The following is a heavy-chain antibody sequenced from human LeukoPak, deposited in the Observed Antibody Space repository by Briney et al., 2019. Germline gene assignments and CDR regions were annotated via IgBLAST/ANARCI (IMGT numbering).Heavy chain of an antibody. CDR2: ITADSQTI. CDR3: AKTGHYYDLDY. D-gene: IGHD3-16*01. V-gene: IGHV3-48*01. Sequence: GGSLRLSCAASGFIFNSYGMNWVRQAPGKGLEWLSYITADSQTIYYADPVKGRFTISRDNAVNSLYLQMDSLRAEDTALYYCAKTGHYYDLDYWGQGALVTVSS. CDR1: GFIFNSYG. J-gene: IGHJ4*02.